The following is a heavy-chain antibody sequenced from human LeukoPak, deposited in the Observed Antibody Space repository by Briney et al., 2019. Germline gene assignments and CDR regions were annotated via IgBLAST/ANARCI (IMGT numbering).Heavy chain of an antibody. CDR1: GYSISSGYY. CDR2: INHSGST. V-gene: IGHV4-38-2*02. Sequence: PSETLSLTCTVSGYSISSGYYWGWIRQPPGKGLEWIGEINHSGSTNYNPSLKSRVTISVDTSKNQFSLKLSSVTAADTAVYYCARRAHSSCYYRRGNDYWGQGTLVTVSS. J-gene: IGHJ4*02. CDR3: ARRAHSSCYYRRGNDY. D-gene: IGHD3-22*01.